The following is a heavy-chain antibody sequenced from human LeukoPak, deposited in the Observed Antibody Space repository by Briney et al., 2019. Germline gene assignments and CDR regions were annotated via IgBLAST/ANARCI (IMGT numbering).Heavy chain of an antibody. CDR3: ASSITMVRGVIIFDY. CDR2: IYYSGST. J-gene: IGHJ4*02. Sequence: PSETLSLTCTVSGGSFSNYYWSWIRQPPGKGLEWIGYIYYSGSTYYNPSLKSRVTISVDTSKNQFSLKLSSVTAADTAVYYCASSITMVRGVIIFDYWGQGTLVTVSS. D-gene: IGHD3-10*01. CDR1: GGSFSNYY. V-gene: IGHV4-30-4*01.